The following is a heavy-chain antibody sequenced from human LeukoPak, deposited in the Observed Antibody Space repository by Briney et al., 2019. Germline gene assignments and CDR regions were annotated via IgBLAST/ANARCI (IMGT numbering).Heavy chain of an antibody. Sequence: GRSLRLSCAASGFTFSSYGMHWVRQAPGKGLEWVSVISYDGSNKYYADSVKGRFTISRDNSKNTLYLQMNSLRAEDTDVYYCAGTEVRGRIYYYYGMDVWGQGTTVTVSS. D-gene: IGHD3-10*01. CDR1: GFTFSSYG. CDR3: AGTEVRGRIYYYYGMDV. J-gene: IGHJ6*02. CDR2: ISYDGSNK. V-gene: IGHV3-30*03.